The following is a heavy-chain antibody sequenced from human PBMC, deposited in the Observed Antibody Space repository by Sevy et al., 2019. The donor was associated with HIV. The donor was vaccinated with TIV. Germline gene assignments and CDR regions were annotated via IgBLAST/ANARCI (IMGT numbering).Heavy chain of an antibody. CDR2: IYHSGNT. V-gene: IGHV4-38-2*02. D-gene: IGHD4-17*01. CDR1: GDSISGGYY. Sequence: SETLSLTCTVSGDSISGGYYWGWIRQSPGKGLEWIGSIYHSGNTYYNPSLKSRVTISVDTSKNQFSLKLSSVTAADTAVYYCARDRGGDYVIQLDPWGQGTLVTVSS. CDR3: ARDRGGDYVIQLDP. J-gene: IGHJ5*02.